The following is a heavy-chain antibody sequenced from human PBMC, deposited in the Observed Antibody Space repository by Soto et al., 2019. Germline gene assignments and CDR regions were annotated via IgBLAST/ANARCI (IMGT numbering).Heavy chain of an antibody. V-gene: IGHV1-2*04. D-gene: IGHD4-4*01. J-gene: IGHJ6*02. Sequence: GASVKVSCKASGYTFTGYYMHWVRQAPGQGLEWMGWINPNSGGTNYAQKFQGWVTMTRDTSISRAYMELSRLRSYDTAVDYCARGTEDAYGPSTTVTTFYYYYGMDVWGQGTTVTVSS. CDR3: ARGTEDAYGPSTTVTTFYYYYGMDV. CDR1: GYTFTGYY. CDR2: INPNSGGT.